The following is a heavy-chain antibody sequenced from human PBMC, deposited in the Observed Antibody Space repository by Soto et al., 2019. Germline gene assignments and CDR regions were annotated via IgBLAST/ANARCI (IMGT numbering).Heavy chain of an antibody. Sequence: GGSVRLCSAASGFTFNGYRMSWVSQAPGKGLEWLGCVEDDGSHKYYVDPVKGRFTISRDNAKSSVYLQMNSLRAEDTALYYCMTEYKGYWGQG. V-gene: IGHV3-7*01. CDR1: GFTFNGYR. D-gene: IGHD1-20*01. CDR3: MTEYKGY. J-gene: IGHJ4*02. CDR2: VEDDGSHK.